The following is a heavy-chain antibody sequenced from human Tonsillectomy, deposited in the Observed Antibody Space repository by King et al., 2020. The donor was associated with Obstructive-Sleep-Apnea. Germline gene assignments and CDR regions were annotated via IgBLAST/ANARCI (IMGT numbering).Heavy chain of an antibody. CDR3: ARVYFAVSTGSYIDY. J-gene: IGHJ4*02. CDR1: GFSLNTSGMC. Sequence: VTLKESGPALVKPTQTLTLTCTFSGFSLNTSGMCVTWVRQPPGKALEWLGRIDWDDEKYYNTSLKTRLTLSKDTSKDPVVLTMTNMDPVDTATFYCARVYFAVSTGSYIDYWGQGTPVTVSS. V-gene: IGHV2-70*11. CDR2: IDWDDEK. D-gene: IGHD3-9*01.